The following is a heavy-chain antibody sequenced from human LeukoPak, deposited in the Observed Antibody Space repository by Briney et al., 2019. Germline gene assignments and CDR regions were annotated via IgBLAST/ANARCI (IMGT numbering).Heavy chain of an antibody. D-gene: IGHD3-10*01. CDR3: ARALENYYGSGTYPDY. Sequence: SETLSLTCAVYGGSFSGYYWSWIRRPPGRGLEWIGEIHHSGSTNYNPSLKSRVTISVGTYKNQFSLKLSSVTAADTAVYYCARALENYYGSGTYPDYWGQGTLVTVSS. CDR1: GGSFSGYY. V-gene: IGHV4-34*01. J-gene: IGHJ4*02. CDR2: IHHSGST.